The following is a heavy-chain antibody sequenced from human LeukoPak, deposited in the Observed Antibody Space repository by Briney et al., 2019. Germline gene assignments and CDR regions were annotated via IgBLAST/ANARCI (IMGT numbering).Heavy chain of an antibody. CDR1: GFSFSRHW. J-gene: IGHJ5*02. D-gene: IGHD5/OR15-5a*01. CDR3: ARLMGESTIYDL. Sequence: QSGGSLRLSCAASGFSFSRHWMSWVRQAPGKGLEWVASIRQNGNEKYYVDSVKGRFIISRDNAENSASLQMNSLRDEDTAIYYCARLMGESTIYDLWGQGTLVTVSS. CDR2: IRQNGNEK. V-gene: IGHV3-7*01.